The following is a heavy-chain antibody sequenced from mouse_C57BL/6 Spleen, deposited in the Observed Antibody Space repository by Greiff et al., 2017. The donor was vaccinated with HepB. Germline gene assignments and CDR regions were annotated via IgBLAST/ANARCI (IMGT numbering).Heavy chain of an antibody. CDR3: ARDQDSNYVYAMDY. J-gene: IGHJ4*01. D-gene: IGHD2-5*01. CDR1: GFTFSSYA. V-gene: IGHV5-4*01. CDR2: ISDGGSYT. Sequence: DVKLVESGGGLVKPGGSLKLSCAASGFTFSSYAMSWVRQTPEKRLEWVATISDGGSYTYYPDNVKGRFTISRDNAKNNLYLQMSHLKSEDTAMYYCARDQDSNYVYAMDYWGQGTSVTVSS.